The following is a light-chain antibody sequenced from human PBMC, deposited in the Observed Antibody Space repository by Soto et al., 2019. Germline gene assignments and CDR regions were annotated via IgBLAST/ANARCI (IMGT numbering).Light chain of an antibody. CDR1: QSVRTK. Sequence: EIEMTQSLHTLYAWAVTRATLXCQASQSVRTKLAWYQQKAGQAPRLLIYGASTRATGIPDRFSGSGSGTEFTLTISSLQSEDFAVYYCQQYNSWPPITFGQGTRLEIK. CDR2: GAS. CDR3: QQYNSWPPIT. J-gene: IGKJ5*01. V-gene: IGKV3-15*01.